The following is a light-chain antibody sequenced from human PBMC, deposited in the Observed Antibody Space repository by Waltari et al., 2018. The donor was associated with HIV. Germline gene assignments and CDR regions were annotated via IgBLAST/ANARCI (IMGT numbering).Light chain of an antibody. Sequence: DIQLTQSPSFLSVTVGDRVTITCRDSQGVSRYLAWYQQKAGKAPKVLIYTASTLQSGVPSRFSGSGSGTEFTLTISSLQPEDFATYYCQQFNGYPLTFGGGTKVEIK. J-gene: IGKJ4*01. CDR3: QQFNGYPLT. V-gene: IGKV1-9*01. CDR1: QGVSRY. CDR2: TAS.